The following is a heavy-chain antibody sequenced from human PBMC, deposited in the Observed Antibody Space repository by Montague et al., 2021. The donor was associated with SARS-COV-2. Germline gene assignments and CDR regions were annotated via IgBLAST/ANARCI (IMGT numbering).Heavy chain of an antibody. CDR1: GASISSGGFY. Sequence: TLSLTCTVSGASISSGGFYWSWLRQHPRKGLEWIGFIYYSGTTYHNPSLKSRLTISIDTSKNQFSLKLSSVTAADTAVYYCARGLPYQIVSGAIPNYSGDVWGQGTTVTVSS. CDR3: ARGLPYQIVSGAIPNYSGDV. CDR2: IYYSGTT. D-gene: IGHD3-10*02. V-gene: IGHV4-31*03. J-gene: IGHJ6*02.